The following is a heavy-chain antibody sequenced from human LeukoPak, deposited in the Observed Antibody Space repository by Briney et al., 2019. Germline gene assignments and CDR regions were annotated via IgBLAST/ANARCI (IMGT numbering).Heavy chain of an antibody. J-gene: IGHJ4*02. CDR2: ISSSGSTI. V-gene: IGHV3-48*01. CDR1: GFTFSSYS. CDR3: ARTASSLLWWLPITQKFIEKYYFDY. Sequence: GGSLRLSCAASGFTFSSYSMNWVRQAPGKGLEWVSYISSSGSTIYYADSVKGRLTISRDNAKNSLYLQLSSLRAEDTAVYYCARTASSLLWWLPITQKFIEKYYFDYWGQGTLVTVSS. D-gene: IGHD5-12*01.